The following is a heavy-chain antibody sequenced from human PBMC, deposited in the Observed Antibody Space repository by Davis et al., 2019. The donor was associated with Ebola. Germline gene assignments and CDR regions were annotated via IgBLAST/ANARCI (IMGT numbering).Heavy chain of an antibody. CDR1: GDSVSSNTAA. J-gene: IGHJ4*02. V-gene: IGHV6-1*01. D-gene: IGHD3-22*01. Sequence: SQTLSLTCAISGDSVSSNTAAWNWIRQSPSRGLEWLGRTYYRSKWFVDYAVSVKSRMTINSDTSKNQFSLQLSSVIPEDTAVYYCARDPPYDQGYDYWGQGTLVTVSS. CDR2: TYYRSKWFV. CDR3: ARDPPYDQGYDY.